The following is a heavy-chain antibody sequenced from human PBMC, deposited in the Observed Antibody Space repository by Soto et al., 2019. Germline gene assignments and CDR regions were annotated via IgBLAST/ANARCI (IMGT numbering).Heavy chain of an antibody. CDR2: IYWDDDK. D-gene: IGHD4-4*01. J-gene: IGHJ4*02. V-gene: IGHV2-5*02. Sequence: PTLVNPTQTLTLTCTFSGFSLSTSEVGVGWIRQPPGKALELLGIIYWDDDKRYSPLLNKRLTITKDTSKNQVVLTLTNMDSVDTGTYYCARLQDHYXMFDFWGQGTQVTVSS. CDR3: ARLQDHYXMFDF. CDR1: GFSLSTSEVG.